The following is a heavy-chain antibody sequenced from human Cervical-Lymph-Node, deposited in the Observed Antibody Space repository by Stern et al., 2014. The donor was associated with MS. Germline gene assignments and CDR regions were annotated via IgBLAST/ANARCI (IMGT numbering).Heavy chain of an antibody. Sequence: EVQLVESGGGLVQPGRSLRLSCAASGFTFDDYAMHWVRQAPGKGLEWVSGINWNSGTIGYADSVKGRFTISRDNAKNSLYLQMNSLRAEDTALYYCARVVAGIAVSGSYFYYWGQGTLVTVSS. V-gene: IGHV3-9*01. J-gene: IGHJ4*02. CDR3: ARVVAGIAVSGSYFYY. D-gene: IGHD6-19*01. CDR2: INWNSGTI. CDR1: GFTFDDYA.